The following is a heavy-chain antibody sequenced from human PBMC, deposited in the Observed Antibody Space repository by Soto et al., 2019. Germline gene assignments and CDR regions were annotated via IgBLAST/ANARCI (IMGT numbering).Heavy chain of an antibody. CDR3: AKWDDYGDRKEAFDI. J-gene: IGHJ3*02. V-gene: IGHV3-9*01. Sequence: EVQLVESGGGLVQPGRSLRLSCAASGFTFDDYAMHWVRQAPGKGLEWVSGISWNSGSIGYAESVKGRFTISRDNAKNSLYLQMNSLRAEDTALYYCAKWDDYGDRKEAFDIWGPGTMVTVSS. CDR1: GFTFDDYA. CDR2: ISWNSGSI. D-gene: IGHD4-17*01.